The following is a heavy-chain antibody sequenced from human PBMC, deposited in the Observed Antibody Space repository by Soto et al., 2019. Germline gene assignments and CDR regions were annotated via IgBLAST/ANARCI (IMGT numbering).Heavy chain of an antibody. Sequence: GGSLRLSCAASGFTFSGHRMTWVRQAPGKGLEWVANIDRDGSGKYYVDSVRGRFTISRDNAENSLYLQMNSLRAEDTALYYCAKGRGEGYYYYYMDVWGKGTTVTVSS. V-gene: IGHV3-7*01. CDR3: AKGRGEGYYYYYMDV. J-gene: IGHJ6*03. D-gene: IGHD3-10*01. CDR1: GFTFSGHR. CDR2: IDRDGSGK.